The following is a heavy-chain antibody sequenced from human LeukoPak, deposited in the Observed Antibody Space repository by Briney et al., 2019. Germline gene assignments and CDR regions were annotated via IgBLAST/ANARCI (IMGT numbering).Heavy chain of an antibody. Sequence: GGSLRLSCTASGFTFGDYAMSWVRQAPGKGLEWVGFIRSKAYGGTTEYAASVKGRFTISRDDSKSIPYLQMNSLKTEDTAVYYCTRRYFDTPLNWGQGTLVTVSS. V-gene: IGHV3-49*04. CDR3: TRRYFDTPLN. CDR2: IRSKAYGGTT. D-gene: IGHD3-9*01. CDR1: GFTFGDYA. J-gene: IGHJ4*02.